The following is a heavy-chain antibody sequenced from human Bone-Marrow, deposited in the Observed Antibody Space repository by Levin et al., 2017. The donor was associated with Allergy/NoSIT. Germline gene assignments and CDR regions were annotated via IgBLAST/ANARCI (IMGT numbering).Heavy chain of an antibody. CDR3: AREPRIAVAAYFDY. CDR1: GGSISSAAYY. CDR2: IYYSAST. D-gene: IGHD6-19*01. J-gene: IGHJ4*02. Sequence: SETLSLTCTVSGGSISSAAYYWTWIRQHPGTGLEWIGYIYYSASTSYNPSLKSRATISLDTSKNQFSLRLISVTAADTAVYYCAREPRIAVAAYFDYWGQGTLVTVSS. V-gene: IGHV4-31*03.